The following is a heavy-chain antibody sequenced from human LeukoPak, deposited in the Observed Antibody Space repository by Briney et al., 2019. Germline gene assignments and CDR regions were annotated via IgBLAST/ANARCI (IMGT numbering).Heavy chain of an antibody. V-gene: IGHV4-39*07. Sequence: PSETLSLTCSVSGSSITRGSYYWGWIRQPPGKGLEWIGSMYHDGSTNYNPSLKSRVSISVDRSKNQFSLKLSPVTAADTAVYYCARADPPAYFDYWGQGSLVTVSS. CDR3: ARADPPAYFDY. J-gene: IGHJ4*02. CDR1: GSSITRGSYY. CDR2: MYHDGST.